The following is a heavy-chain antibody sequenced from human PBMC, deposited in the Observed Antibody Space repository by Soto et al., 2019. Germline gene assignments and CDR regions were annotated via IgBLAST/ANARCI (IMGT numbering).Heavy chain of an antibody. Sequence: GGSLKLSCAASGFTFSDHYMDWVRQAPGKGLEWVGRTRNKANSYTTEYAASVKGRFTIPRDDSKNSLYLQMNSLKTEDTAVYYCARGYCSNGVCYRYIDLWGRGTLVTVSS. J-gene: IGHJ2*01. CDR2: TRNKANSYTT. D-gene: IGHD2-8*01. CDR1: GFTFSDHY. V-gene: IGHV3-72*01. CDR3: ARGYCSNGVCYRYIDL.